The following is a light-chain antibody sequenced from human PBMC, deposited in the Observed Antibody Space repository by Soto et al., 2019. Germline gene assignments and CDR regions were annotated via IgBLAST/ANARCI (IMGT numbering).Light chain of an antibody. CDR2: GAS. J-gene: IGKJ4*01. V-gene: IGKV3-15*01. Sequence: IVLTQSTGTLSLSPGERATLSCRASQTVSSNSAWYQQKPGQAPRLLIYGASTRATGIPARFSGSGSGTEFTLTISSLQSEDFAVYYCQQYNNWPLTFGGGTKVDIK. CDR1: QTVSSN. CDR3: QQYNNWPLT.